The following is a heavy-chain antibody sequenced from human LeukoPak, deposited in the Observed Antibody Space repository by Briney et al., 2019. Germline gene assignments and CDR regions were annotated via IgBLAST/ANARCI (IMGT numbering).Heavy chain of an antibody. CDR1: GGSFSGYY. D-gene: IGHD1-26*01. J-gene: IGHJ5*02. CDR3: ARRPIVGSTGFYFDP. V-gene: IGHV4-39*01. Sequence: PSETLSLTCAVYGGSFSGYYWGWIRQPPGKGLEWIGSIYYSGNTYYNASLKSQVSISIDTSKNQFSLKLTSVTAADTAVYYCARRPIVGSTGFYFDPWGPGTLVTVSS. CDR2: IYYSGNT.